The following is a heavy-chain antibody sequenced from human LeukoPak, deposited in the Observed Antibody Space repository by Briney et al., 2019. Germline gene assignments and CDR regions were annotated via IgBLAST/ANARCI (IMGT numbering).Heavy chain of an antibody. D-gene: IGHD5-18*01. J-gene: IGHJ4*02. CDR1: GGSISSSSYY. CDR3: ASSGYSYGYPFDY. V-gene: IGHV4-39*01. Sequence: SETLSLTCTVSGGSISSSSYYWGWIRQPPGKGLEWIGSIYYSGSTYYNPSLKSRVTISVDTSKNQFSLKLSSVTAADTAEYYCASSGYSYGYPFDYWGQGTLVTVSS. CDR2: IYYSGST.